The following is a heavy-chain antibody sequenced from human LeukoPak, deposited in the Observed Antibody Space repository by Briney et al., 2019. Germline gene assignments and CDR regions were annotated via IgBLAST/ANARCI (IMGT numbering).Heavy chain of an antibody. D-gene: IGHD3-10*01. Sequence: GGSLRLSCAASGFTFSSYEMNWVRQAPGKGLEWVGFIKSKAYGGTTENAASVKGRFTISRDDSKSIAYLQMNSLKTEDTAVYYCTGSFGELTFFDYWGLGTLVTVSS. V-gene: IGHV3-49*04. CDR1: GFTFSSYE. CDR3: TGSFGELTFFDY. J-gene: IGHJ4*02. CDR2: IKSKAYGGTT.